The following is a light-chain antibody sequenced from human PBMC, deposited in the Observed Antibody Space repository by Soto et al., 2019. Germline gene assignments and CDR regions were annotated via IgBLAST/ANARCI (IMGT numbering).Light chain of an antibody. J-gene: IGKJ1*01. CDR3: QHYGSSPWT. CDR1: QSVGGSY. V-gene: IGKV3-20*01. CDR2: VAS. Sequence: EIVLTQSPGTLSLSPGERATLSCRASQSVGGSYLAWFQQKPGQAPRLLIYVASTRATGVPDRFSGSGSATDFSLSIYRLEPEDFAVYSCQHYGSSPWTFGQGTKVEIK.